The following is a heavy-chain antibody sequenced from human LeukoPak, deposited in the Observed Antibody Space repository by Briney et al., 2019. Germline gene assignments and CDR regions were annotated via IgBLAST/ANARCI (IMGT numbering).Heavy chain of an antibody. Sequence: PSETLSLTCTVSGGSISSYYWSWIRQPPGKGLEWIGYIYYNGNTNYNPSLKSRVTASVDTSKNQFSLRLSSMTAADTAVYYCARDRFHSNGWYWYFDYWGQGSLVTVSS. D-gene: IGHD6-19*01. CDR1: GGSISSYY. V-gene: IGHV4-59*01. J-gene: IGHJ4*02. CDR2: IYYNGNT. CDR3: ARDRFHSNGWYWYFDY.